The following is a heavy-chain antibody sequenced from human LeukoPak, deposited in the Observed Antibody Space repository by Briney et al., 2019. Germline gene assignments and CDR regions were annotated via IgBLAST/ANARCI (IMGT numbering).Heavy chain of an antibody. D-gene: IGHD1-14*01. Sequence: GGSLRLSCAASGFTFSSYAMNWVRQAPGKGLEWVSGINGSGGSTYYAGSVKGRFTISRDNSKNTLYLQMNSLRAEDTAVYYCAKPARTDYTDYWGQGTLVTVSS. V-gene: IGHV3-23*01. CDR1: GFTFSSYA. CDR3: AKPARTDYTDY. J-gene: IGHJ4*02. CDR2: INGSGGST.